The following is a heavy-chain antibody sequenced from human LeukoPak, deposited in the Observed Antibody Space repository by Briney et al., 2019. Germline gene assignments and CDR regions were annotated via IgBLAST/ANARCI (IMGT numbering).Heavy chain of an antibody. J-gene: IGHJ3*02. CDR2: AKQDGSET. Sequence: GGSLRLSCAASGFTFSNAWMSWVRQAPGKGLEWVGHAKQDGSETYYVDSVKGRFTVSRDNSKNSLFLQMNSLRVEDTAMYYCARDLPSSGYWYRDAFDIWGRGTMVTVSS. V-gene: IGHV3-7*01. CDR1: GFTFSNAW. CDR3: ARDLPSSGYWYRDAFDI. D-gene: IGHD3-22*01.